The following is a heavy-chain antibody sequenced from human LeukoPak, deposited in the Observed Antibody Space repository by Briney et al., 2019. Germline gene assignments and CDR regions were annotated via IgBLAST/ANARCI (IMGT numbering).Heavy chain of an antibody. V-gene: IGHV3-21*01. CDR2: ISSSSSYI. Sequence: GGSLRLSCAASGSTFSNHGMNWVRKAPGKGLEWVSSISSSSSYIYYADSVKGRFTISRDNAKNSLYLQMNSLRAEDTAVYYCARGTGPRGFDPWGQGTLVTVSS. CDR1: GSTFSNHG. CDR3: ARGTGPRGFDP. D-gene: IGHD1-1*01. J-gene: IGHJ5*02.